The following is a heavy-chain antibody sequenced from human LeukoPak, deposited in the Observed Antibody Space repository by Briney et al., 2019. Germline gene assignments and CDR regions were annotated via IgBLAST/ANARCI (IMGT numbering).Heavy chain of an antibody. V-gene: IGHV1-24*01. CDR1: GYTLTELS. D-gene: IGHD2-2*01. CDR2: FDPEDGET. CDR3: ATGRYCSSTSCYARYNWFDP. J-gene: IGHJ5*02. Sequence: ASVKVSCKVSGYTLTELSMHWVRQAPGKGLEWMGGFDPEDGETIYAQKFQGRVTMTEDTSTDTAYMELSSLRSEDTAVYYCATGRYCSSTSCYARYNWFDPWAREPWSPSPQ.